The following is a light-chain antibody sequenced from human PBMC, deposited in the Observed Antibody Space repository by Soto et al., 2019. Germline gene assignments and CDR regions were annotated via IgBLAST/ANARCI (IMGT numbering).Light chain of an antibody. J-gene: IGLJ1*01. Sequence: QSVLTQPRSVSGSPGQSVTISCTGTSSDVGNYNYVSWYQQHPGKAPKLMIYLVSKRPSGVPDRFSGSKSGNTASLTITGLQAEDEADYYCLIWHNSAYVFGAGTKLTVL. V-gene: IGLV2-11*01. CDR3: LIWHNSAYV. CDR1: SSDVGNYNY. CDR2: LVS.